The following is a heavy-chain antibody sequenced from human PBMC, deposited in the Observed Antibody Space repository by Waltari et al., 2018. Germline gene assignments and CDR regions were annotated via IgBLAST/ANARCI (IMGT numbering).Heavy chain of an antibody. Sequence: QVQLQESGPGLVKPSETLSLTCAVSGYSISSGYYWGWIRQPPGKGLEWIGSIYPSGSTYYNPSLKSRGTIAVDTSKNQFSLKLSSVTAADTAVYYCARHGGDVVVVAATRFDYWGQGTLVTVSS. CDR1: GYSISSGYY. CDR3: ARHGGDVVVVAATRFDY. CDR2: IYPSGST. D-gene: IGHD2-15*01. V-gene: IGHV4-38-2*01. J-gene: IGHJ4*02.